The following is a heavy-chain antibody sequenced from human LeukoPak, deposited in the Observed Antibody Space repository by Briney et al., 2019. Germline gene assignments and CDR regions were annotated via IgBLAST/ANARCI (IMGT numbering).Heavy chain of an antibody. J-gene: IGHJ4*02. D-gene: IGHD1-26*01. CDR1: GYTFTNYG. V-gene: IGHV1-18*01. CDR3: ARDRYSGSSSFDY. CDR2: ISAYNGNT. Sequence: GASVKVSCKASGYTFTNYGFSWVRQAPGQGLEWMGYISAYNGNTNYAQKLQGRVTMTTDTSTSTAYMELRSLRSDDTAVYYCARDRYSGSSSFDYWGQGTLVTVSS.